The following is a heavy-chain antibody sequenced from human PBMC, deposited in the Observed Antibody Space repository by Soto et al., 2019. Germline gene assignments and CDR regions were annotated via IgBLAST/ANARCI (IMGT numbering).Heavy chain of an antibody. D-gene: IGHD1-26*01. J-gene: IGHJ4*02. Sequence: QVQLVESGGGVVQPGRSLRLSCAASGFTFSSYAMHCVRQAPGKGLEWVAVISYDGSNKYYADSVKGRFTISRDNSKNTLYLQMNSLRAEDTAVYYCARVGESNFDYWGQGTLVTVSS. CDR1: GFTFSSYA. V-gene: IGHV3-30-3*01. CDR3: ARVGESNFDY. CDR2: ISYDGSNK.